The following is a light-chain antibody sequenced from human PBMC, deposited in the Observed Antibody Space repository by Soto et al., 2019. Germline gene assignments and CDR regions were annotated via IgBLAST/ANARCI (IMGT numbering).Light chain of an antibody. CDR3: QQCYNWPQWT. J-gene: IGKJ1*01. V-gene: IGKV3D-20*02. Sequence: EVGLTQSPGTLSLSPGERVTLSCRTSQSAPSSNLAWYQQKPGQAPRLLIYGASSRATGIPARFSGSGSGTDFTLTISSLEPEDFAVYYCQQCYNWPQWTFGQGTKVDI. CDR1: QSAPSSN. CDR2: GAS.